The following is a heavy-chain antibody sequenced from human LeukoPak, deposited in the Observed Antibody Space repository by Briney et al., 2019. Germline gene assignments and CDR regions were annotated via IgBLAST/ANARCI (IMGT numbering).Heavy chain of an antibody. CDR2: ISSSSSYI. D-gene: IGHD5-18*01. CDR3: ARDSLWVDTAMVTFDY. J-gene: IGHJ4*02. V-gene: IGHV3-21*01. Sequence: GGSLRLSCAASGFTFSSYSMNWVRQAPGKGLEWVSSISSSSSYIYYADSAKGRFTISRDNAKNSLYLQMNSLRAEDTAVYYCARDSLWVDTAMVTFDYWGQGTLVTVSS. CDR1: GFTFSSYS.